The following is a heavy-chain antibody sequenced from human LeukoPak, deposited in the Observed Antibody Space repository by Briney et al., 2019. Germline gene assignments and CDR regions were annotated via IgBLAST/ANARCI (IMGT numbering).Heavy chain of an antibody. J-gene: IGHJ3*02. CDR2: ISSGSSYI. V-gene: IGHV3-21*01. CDR1: GFTLSRYS. Sequence: GGSLRLSCAASGFTLSRYSMNWVRQAPGKGLEWVSSISSGSSYIYYAGSVKGRFTISRDNAKNSLYLQMNSLRAEDTAVYYCARRGASTGAFDIWGQGTMVTVSS. D-gene: IGHD1-26*01. CDR3: ARRGASTGAFDI.